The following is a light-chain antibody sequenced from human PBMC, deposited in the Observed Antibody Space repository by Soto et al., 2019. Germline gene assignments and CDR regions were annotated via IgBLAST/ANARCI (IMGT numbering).Light chain of an antibody. V-gene: IGKV1-39*01. Sequence: DIQMTQSPSSLSASVEDRVTITCRASQSISNYLNWYRQKPGKAPELLIYAASSLQSGVPSRFSGSGSGTDFTLTISSLQTEDFAPYFCQQSSIILITSGGRGKAAIK. CDR3: QQSSIILIT. CDR1: QSISNY. CDR2: AAS. J-gene: IGKJ4*01.